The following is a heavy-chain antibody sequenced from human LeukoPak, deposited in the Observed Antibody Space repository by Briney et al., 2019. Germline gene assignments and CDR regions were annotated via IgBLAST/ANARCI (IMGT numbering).Heavy chain of an antibody. CDR3: ASEAYSGYQEYYFDY. D-gene: IGHD5-12*01. Sequence: SETLSLTCTVSGGSISYYYWSWIRQPPGKGLEWIGYIYYTGSTNYNPSLKSRVTISVDTSKKQSSLKLSSVTAADTAVYYCASEAYSGYQEYYFDYWGQGTLVTVSS. V-gene: IGHV4-59*01. CDR1: GGSISYYY. CDR2: IYYTGST. J-gene: IGHJ4*02.